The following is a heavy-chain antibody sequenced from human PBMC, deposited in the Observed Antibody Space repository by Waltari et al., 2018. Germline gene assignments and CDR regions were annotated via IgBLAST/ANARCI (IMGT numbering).Heavy chain of an antibody. D-gene: IGHD3-22*01. CDR1: GGTFSSYA. V-gene: IGHV1-69*05. CDR3: ARTHYYDSSGYYYYYMDV. J-gene: IGHJ6*03. CDR2: ITPIFGTA. Sequence: QVQLVQSGAEVKKPGSSVKVSCKASGGTFSSYAISWVRQAPGQGIEWMGGITPIFGTANDAQKFQGRVTITTDESTSTAYMELSSLRSEDTAVYYWARTHYYDSSGYYYYYMDVWGKGTTVTVSS.